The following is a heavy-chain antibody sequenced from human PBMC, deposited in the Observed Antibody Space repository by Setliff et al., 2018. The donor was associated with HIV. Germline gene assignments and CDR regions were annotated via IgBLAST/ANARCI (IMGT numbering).Heavy chain of an antibody. CDR1: GGSINYYY. D-gene: IGHD1-26*01. CDR2: IGYSGST. J-gene: IGHJ3*02. CDR3: ARWGENSGRPDWRTFDI. V-gene: IGHV4-59*01. Sequence: SETLSLTCAVSGGSINYYYWNWIRQSPGKGLEWIGFIGYSGSTSYNPSLNSRVTISVDTSKNQFSLKLSSVSTADTAVYYCARWGENSGRPDWRTFDIWGQGTMVTVSS.